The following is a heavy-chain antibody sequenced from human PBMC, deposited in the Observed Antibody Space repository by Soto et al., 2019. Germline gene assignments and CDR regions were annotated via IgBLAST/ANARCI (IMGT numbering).Heavy chain of an antibody. CDR3: ARVIGVRRRIAVAGTGPFYYYYYGMDV. CDR2: IYYSGST. V-gene: IGHV4-30-4*01. Sequence: SETLSLTCTVSGGSISSGDYYWSWIRQPPGKGQEWIGYIYYSGSTYYDPSLKSRVTISVDTSKNQFSLKLSSVTAADTAVYYCARVIGVRRRIAVAGTGPFYYYYYGMDVWGQGTTVTVSS. J-gene: IGHJ6*02. CDR1: GGSISSGDYY. D-gene: IGHD6-19*01.